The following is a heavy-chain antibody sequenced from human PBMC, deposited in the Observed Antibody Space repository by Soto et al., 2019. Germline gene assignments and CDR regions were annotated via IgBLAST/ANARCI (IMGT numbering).Heavy chain of an antibody. J-gene: IGHJ6*02. CDR3: ARGEQLYHYYYGMDV. V-gene: IGHV1-3*04. CDR1: GYSFTTHA. CDR2: INTGNGNT. Sequence: ASVKVSCKASGYSFTTHAMIWVRQAPGQRPEWMGWINTGNGNTRYSPKFQGRVNITRDTSASTAYMELSSLKSEDTAVYYCARGEQLYHYYYGMDVWGQGSAVTVSS.